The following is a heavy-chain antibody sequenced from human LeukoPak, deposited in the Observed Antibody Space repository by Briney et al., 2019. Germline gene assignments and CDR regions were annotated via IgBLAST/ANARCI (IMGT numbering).Heavy chain of an antibody. Sequence: PSETLSLTCTVSGGSIGSYYWSWIRQPPGKGLEWIGYIYYSGSTNYNPSLKSRVTISVDTSKNQFSLKLSSVTAADTAVYYCARETYGDGSYYYYYGMDVWGQGTTVTVSS. CDR1: GGSIGSYY. J-gene: IGHJ6*02. CDR2: IYYSGST. V-gene: IGHV4-59*08. D-gene: IGHD7-27*01. CDR3: ARETYGDGSYYYYYGMDV.